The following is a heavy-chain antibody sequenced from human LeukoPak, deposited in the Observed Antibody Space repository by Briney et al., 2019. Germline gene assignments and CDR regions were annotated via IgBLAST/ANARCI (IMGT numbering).Heavy chain of an antibody. Sequence: SETQSLTCAVYGGSFSGYYWSWIRQPPGKGLEWIGEINHSGSTNYNPSLKSRVTISVDTSKNQFSLKLSSVTAADTAVYYCAVGYSAAFDIWGQGTMVTVSS. CDR2: INHSGST. V-gene: IGHV4-34*01. J-gene: IGHJ3*02. CDR3: AVGYSAAFDI. D-gene: IGHD1-26*01. CDR1: GGSFSGYY.